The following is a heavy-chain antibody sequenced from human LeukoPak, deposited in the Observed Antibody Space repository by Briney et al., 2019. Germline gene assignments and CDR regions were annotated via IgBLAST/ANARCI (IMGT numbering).Heavy chain of an antibody. Sequence: PGGSLRLSCAASGFTLDDYVMHWVRQAPGRGLEWVSGISWNSVSIGYADSVKGRFTISRDNAKNSLYLQMNSLRAEDTALHYCAKDIGTGGTGWYFDLWGRGTLVTVSS. J-gene: IGHJ2*01. CDR2: ISWNSVSI. V-gene: IGHV3-9*01. D-gene: IGHD6-13*01. CDR1: GFTLDDYV. CDR3: AKDIGTGGTGWYFDL.